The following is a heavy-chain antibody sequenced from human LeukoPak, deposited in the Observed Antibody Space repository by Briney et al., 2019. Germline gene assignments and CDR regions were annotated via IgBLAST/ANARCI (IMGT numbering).Heavy chain of an antibody. CDR2: ISNTGSPI. J-gene: IGHJ4*02. Sequence: GGSLGLSCAASEFTFSRYNMNWVRQAPGKGLEWISYISNTGSPIYYADSVKGRFTISRDNAKNSLYLQMDSLRDEDTAVYYCARDPNNSGWFDYWGQGTLVTVSS. D-gene: IGHD6-19*01. V-gene: IGHV3-48*02. CDR1: EFTFSRYN. CDR3: ARDPNNSGWFDY.